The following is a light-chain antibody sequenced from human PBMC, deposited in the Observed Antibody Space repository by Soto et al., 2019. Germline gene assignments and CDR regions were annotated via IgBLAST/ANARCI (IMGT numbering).Light chain of an antibody. Sequence: DIQMTQSPSSLTASVGDRVTITCRASQNIEMYLNWYQQKPGTAPKVLIYAASNLQRGVPSRFSGSGSGTDFTLTISGLQPDDFATYYCQQSLTTPRTFGQGTKLETK. CDR3: QQSLTTPRT. CDR2: AAS. J-gene: IGKJ2*01. CDR1: QNIEMY. V-gene: IGKV1-39*01.